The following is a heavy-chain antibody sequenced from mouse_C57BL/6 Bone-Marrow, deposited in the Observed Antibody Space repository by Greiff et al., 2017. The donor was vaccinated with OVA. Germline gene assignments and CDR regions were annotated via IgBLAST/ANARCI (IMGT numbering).Heavy chain of an antibody. CDR2: IDPSDSYT. D-gene: IGHD3-3*01. Sequence: QVQLQQSGAELVMPGASVKLSCKASGYTFTSYWMHWVKQRPGQGLEWIGEIDPSDSYTNYNQKFKGKSTLTVDKSSSTAYMQLSSLTSEDSAVYYCARLGQRYYFDYWGQGTTLTVSS. CDR1: GYTFTSYW. V-gene: IGHV1-69*01. CDR3: ARLGQRYYFDY. J-gene: IGHJ2*01.